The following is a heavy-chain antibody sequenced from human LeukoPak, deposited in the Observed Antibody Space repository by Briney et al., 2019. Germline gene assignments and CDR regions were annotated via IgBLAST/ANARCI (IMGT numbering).Heavy chain of an antibody. Sequence: GGSLRLSCAASGFTFSDYYMSWIRQAPGKGLEWVSYISSSGSTIYYADSVKGRFTISRDNAKNSLYLQMNSLRAEDTAVYYCARVGYSSSWYGYYYYYYMDVWGKGTTVTVSS. J-gene: IGHJ6*03. V-gene: IGHV3-11*04. CDR3: ARVGYSSSWYGYYYYYYMDV. CDR2: ISSSGSTI. D-gene: IGHD6-13*01. CDR1: GFTFSDYY.